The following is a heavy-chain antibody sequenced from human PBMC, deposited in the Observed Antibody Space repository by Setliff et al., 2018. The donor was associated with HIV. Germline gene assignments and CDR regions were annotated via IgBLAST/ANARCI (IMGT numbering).Heavy chain of an antibody. CDR3: VTGVGTSSVDY. CDR2: IKSKTDGGTT. CDR1: GFTFTDAW. Sequence: GGSLRLSCAVSGFTGFTFTDAWMAWVRQAPGKGLEWVGRIKSKTDGGTTDYAAPAKGRFIISRDDSKNTLYLQMNSLRSEDTAVYYCVTGVGTSSVDYWGQGTMVTVSS. D-gene: IGHD3-22*01. J-gene: IGHJ4*02. V-gene: IGHV3-15*01.